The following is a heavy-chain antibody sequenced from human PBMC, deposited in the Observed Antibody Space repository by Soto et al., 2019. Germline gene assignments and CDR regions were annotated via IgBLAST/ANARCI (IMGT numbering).Heavy chain of an antibody. Sequence: ASVKVSCKASGYTFTSYGISWVRQAPGQGLEWMGWISAYNGNTIYAQKFQGRVTMTEDTSTDTAYMELSSLRSEDTAVYYCATYRSVLVPAREPYYYYYGMDVWGQGTTVTVSS. CDR1: GYTFTSYG. J-gene: IGHJ6*02. CDR2: ISAYNGNT. CDR3: ATYRSVLVPAREPYYYYYGMDV. D-gene: IGHD2-2*01. V-gene: IGHV1-18*01.